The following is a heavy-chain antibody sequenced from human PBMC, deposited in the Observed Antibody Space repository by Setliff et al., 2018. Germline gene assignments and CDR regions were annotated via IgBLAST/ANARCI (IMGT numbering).Heavy chain of an antibody. J-gene: IGHJ4*02. CDR2: IYSGDRST. CDR1: GFAFSSYA. Sequence: PGGSLRLSCAGSGFAFSSYAMSWVRQAPGKGLEGVSTIYSGDRSTFYTDSVKGRFTISRDSSKNTLYLQMNSLRAEDTAVYYCAKPQVELRWGFESWGQGTLVTVSS. CDR3: AKPQVELRWGFES. D-gene: IGHD1-7*01. V-gene: IGHV3-23*03.